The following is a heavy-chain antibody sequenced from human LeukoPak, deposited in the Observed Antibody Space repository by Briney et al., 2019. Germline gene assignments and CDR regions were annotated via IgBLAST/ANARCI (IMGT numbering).Heavy chain of an antibody. D-gene: IGHD6-19*01. Sequence: SETLSLTCAVYGGSFSGYYWSWIRQPPGKGLEWIGEINHSGSTNYNPSLKSRVTISVDTSKNQFSLRLSSVTAADTAVYYCARVPHRYSSGWYGRFSFYYWGQGTLVTVSS. CDR2: INHSGST. V-gene: IGHV4-34*01. CDR1: GGSFSGYY. J-gene: IGHJ4*02. CDR3: ARVPHRYSSGWYGRFSFYY.